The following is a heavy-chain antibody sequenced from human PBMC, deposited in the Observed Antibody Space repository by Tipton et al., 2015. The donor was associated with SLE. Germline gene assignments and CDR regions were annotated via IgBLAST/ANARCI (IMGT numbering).Heavy chain of an antibody. Sequence: SLRLSCATSGFTFSVHGMHWVRQVPGKGLEWVATTWHDGSEKDYADSVKGRFIISRDNSKNTVDLQMNGLRAEDTAIYYCARDFTFGGVVVGIDHWGQGTLVSVSS. D-gene: IGHD3-16*02. CDR2: TWHDGSEK. CDR3: ARDFTFGGVVVGIDH. J-gene: IGHJ4*02. CDR1: GFTFSVHG. V-gene: IGHV3-33*01.